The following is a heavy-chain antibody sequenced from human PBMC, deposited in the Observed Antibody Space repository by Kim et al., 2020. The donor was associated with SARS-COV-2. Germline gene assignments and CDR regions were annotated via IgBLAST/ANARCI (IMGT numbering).Heavy chain of an antibody. Sequence: GGSLRLSCAASGFTFSSYWMSWVRQAPGKGLEWVANIKQDGSEKYYVDSVKGRFTISRDNAKNSLYLQMNSLRAEDTAVYYCARALLYSSSPFDYWGQGTLVTVPS. J-gene: IGHJ4*02. CDR1: GFTFSSYW. CDR3: ARALLYSSSPFDY. D-gene: IGHD6-6*01. V-gene: IGHV3-7*01. CDR2: IKQDGSEK.